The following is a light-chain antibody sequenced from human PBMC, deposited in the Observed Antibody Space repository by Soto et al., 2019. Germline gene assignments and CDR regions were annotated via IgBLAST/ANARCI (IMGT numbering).Light chain of an antibody. CDR3: CSDAGSRHVV. CDR2: EVS. V-gene: IGLV2-23*02. J-gene: IGLJ2*01. Sequence: QSALTQPASVSGSPGQSITISCTGTSSDVGSYNLFSWYQQHPGKAPKLMIYEVSKRPSGVSNRFSGSKSGNTASLTISGLQAEDEGDYYCCSDAGSRHVVFGGGTKLTVL. CDR1: SSDVGSYNL.